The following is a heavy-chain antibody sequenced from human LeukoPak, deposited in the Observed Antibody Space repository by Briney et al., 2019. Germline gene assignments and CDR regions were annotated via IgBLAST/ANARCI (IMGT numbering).Heavy chain of an antibody. CDR1: GGSFSGYY. J-gene: IGHJ4*02. Sequence: SETLSLTCAVYGGSFSGYYWSWIRQPPGKGLEWIGEINHSGSTNYNPSLKSRVTISVDKSQNQFSLKLSAVTTADTTVFYCARSEYCPYVEYVWASYRQLDYGGQGTRATVPS. V-gene: IGHV4-34*01. CDR3: ARSEYCPYVEYVWASYRQLDY. CDR2: INHSGST. D-gene: IGHD3-16*02.